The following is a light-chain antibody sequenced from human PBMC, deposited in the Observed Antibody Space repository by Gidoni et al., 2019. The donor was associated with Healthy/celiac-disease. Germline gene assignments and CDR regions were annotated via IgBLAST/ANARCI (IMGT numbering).Light chain of an antibody. V-gene: IGKV1-39*01. Sequence: GDRVTITCRASQSISSYLNWYQQKPGKAPKLLIYAASSLQSGVPSRFSGSGSGTDFTLTISSLQPEDFATYYCQQSYSTPPRTFXQXTKVEIK. CDR3: QQSYSTPPRT. J-gene: IGKJ1*01. CDR2: AAS. CDR1: QSISSY.